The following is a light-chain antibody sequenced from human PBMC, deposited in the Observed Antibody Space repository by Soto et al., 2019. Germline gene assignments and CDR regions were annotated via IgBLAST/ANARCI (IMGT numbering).Light chain of an antibody. CDR1: QSVTNNY. CDR3: QQYGSSSWT. V-gene: IGKV3D-20*01. Sequence: EVGLTQSAGTLSLSPGDRATLSCGASQSVTNNYLAWYQQKPGLAPRLLIYDASYRANGIPDRFSGSGSGTDFTLTISRLEPEDFVVYYCQQYGSSSWTFGQGTKVDIK. CDR2: DAS. J-gene: IGKJ1*01.